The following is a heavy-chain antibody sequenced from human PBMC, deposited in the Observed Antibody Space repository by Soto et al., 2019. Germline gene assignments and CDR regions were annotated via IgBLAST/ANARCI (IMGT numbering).Heavy chain of an antibody. Sequence: QVPLVQSGAEVKKPGASVKVSCKVSGYTLTELSMHWVRQAPGKGLEWMGGFDPEDGETIYAQKFQGRVTMTEDTSTDTAYMELSSLRSEDTAVYYCATTQLIAAAVDVNWFDPWGQGTLVTVSS. J-gene: IGHJ5*02. CDR2: FDPEDGET. CDR1: GYTLTELS. CDR3: ATTQLIAAAVDVNWFDP. V-gene: IGHV1-24*01. D-gene: IGHD6-13*01.